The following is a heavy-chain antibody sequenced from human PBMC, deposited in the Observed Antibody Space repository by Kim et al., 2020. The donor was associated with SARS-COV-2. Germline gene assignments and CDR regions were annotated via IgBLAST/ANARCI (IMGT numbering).Heavy chain of an antibody. Sequence: TYYGDAVKGRFTISRDNSKNTLYLQMNSLRAEDTAVYYCAREGWDWGIDYWGQGTLVTVSS. J-gene: IGHJ4*02. CDR3: AREGWDWGIDY. V-gene: IGHV3-53*01. CDR2: T. D-gene: IGHD7-27*01.